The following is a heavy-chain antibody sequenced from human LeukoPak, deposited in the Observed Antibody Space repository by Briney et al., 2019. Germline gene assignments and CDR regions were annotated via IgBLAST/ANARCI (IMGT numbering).Heavy chain of an antibody. CDR3: ARVGSRGFDP. D-gene: IGHD6-13*01. CDR2: IYTSGST. V-gene: IGHV4-4*07. Sequence: SETLPLTCTVSGCSISSYYWSWIRQPAGKGLEWIGHIYTSGSTNYNPSLKSRVTMSVDTSKNQFSLKLSTVTAADTAVYYCARVGSRGFDPWGQGTLVTVSS. J-gene: IGHJ5*02. CDR1: GCSISSYY.